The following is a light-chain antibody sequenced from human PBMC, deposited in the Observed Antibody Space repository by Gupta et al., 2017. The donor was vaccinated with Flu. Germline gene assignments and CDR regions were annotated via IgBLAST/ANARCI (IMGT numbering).Light chain of an antibody. Sequence: SYVLTQPPSVSVPPGQTASITCGGNSIGNKNVHWYQQKPGQAPVLVVYDDRDRPSGIPERCSGSNSGNTATLTISRVEAGDEADYYCQVWDSSSDHGVFGGGTKLTVL. V-gene: IGLV3-21*02. CDR1: SIGNKN. J-gene: IGLJ3*02. CDR3: QVWDSSSDHGV. CDR2: DDR.